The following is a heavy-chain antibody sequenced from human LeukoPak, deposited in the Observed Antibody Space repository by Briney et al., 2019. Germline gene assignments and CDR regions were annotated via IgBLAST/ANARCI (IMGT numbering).Heavy chain of an antibody. D-gene: IGHD1-7*01. CDR1: GYTFIGYY. V-gene: IGHV1-2*02. CDR3: SRIYIQDGNCN. J-gene: IGHJ4*02. Sequence: ASVKVSCKASGYTFIGYYIHWVRHAPGQGLELMGWMNPNSGDTNYAQKFQGRVTMTRDTSISTAYMELSRLRSDDTAVYYCSRIYIQDGNCNWGQGALVTVSS. CDR2: MNPNSGDT.